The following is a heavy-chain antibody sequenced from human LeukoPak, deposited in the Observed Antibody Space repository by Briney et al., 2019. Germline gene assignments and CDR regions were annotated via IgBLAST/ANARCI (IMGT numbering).Heavy chain of an antibody. Sequence: GGSLRLSCAASGFTFSNAWMSWVRQAPGKGLEWVGRIKSTTDGGTTDYAAPVKRRFTISRDHSKNTLYLQMNSLKTEDTAVDYCTTHDEYYDILTGYYTIDFWGQGTLVTVSS. CDR3: TTHDEYYDILTGYYTIDF. J-gene: IGHJ4*02. V-gene: IGHV3-15*01. CDR1: GFTFSNAW. D-gene: IGHD3-9*01. CDR2: IKSTTDGGTT.